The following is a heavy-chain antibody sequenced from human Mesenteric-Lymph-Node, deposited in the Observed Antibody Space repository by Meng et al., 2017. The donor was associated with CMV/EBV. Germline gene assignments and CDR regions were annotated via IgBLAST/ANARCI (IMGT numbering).Heavy chain of an antibody. CDR2: ISAYNGNT. CDR1: GYTFTGCD. V-gene: IGHV1-18*01. Sequence: SCRASGYTFTGCDINRVRQATGQGLEWMGWISAYNGNTNYAQKLQGRVTMTTDTSTSTAYMELRSLRADDTAVYYCARLTRTGGSHYYFDYWGQGTLVTVSS. D-gene: IGHD1-26*01. CDR3: ARLTRTGGSHYYFDY. J-gene: IGHJ4*02.